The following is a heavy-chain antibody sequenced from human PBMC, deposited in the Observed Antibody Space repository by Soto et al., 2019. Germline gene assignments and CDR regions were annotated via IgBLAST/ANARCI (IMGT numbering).Heavy chain of an antibody. Sequence: ASVKVSCKASGYTFTSYGISWVRQAPGQGLEWMGWINPNSGGTNYAQKFQGWVTMTRDTSISTAYMELSRLRSDDTAVYYCARDSGSYYLDYWGQGTLVTVSS. D-gene: IGHD1-26*01. CDR3: ARDSGSYYLDY. J-gene: IGHJ4*02. CDR2: INPNSGGT. CDR1: GYTFTSYG. V-gene: IGHV1-2*04.